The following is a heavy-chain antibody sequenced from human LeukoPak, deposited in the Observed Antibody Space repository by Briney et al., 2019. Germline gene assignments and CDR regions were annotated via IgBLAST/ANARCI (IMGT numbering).Heavy chain of an antibody. J-gene: IGHJ4*02. CDR3: ARESLVVVAASMRYDFDY. CDR2: IYYSGST. V-gene: IGHV4-39*07. Sequence: PSETLSLTCTVSGGSISSSSYYWGWIRQPPGKGLEWIGSIYYSGSTYYNPSLKSRVTMSVDTSKNQFSLKLSSVTAADTAVYYCARESLVVVAASMRYDFDYWGQGTLVTVSS. CDR1: GGSISSSSYY. D-gene: IGHD2-15*01.